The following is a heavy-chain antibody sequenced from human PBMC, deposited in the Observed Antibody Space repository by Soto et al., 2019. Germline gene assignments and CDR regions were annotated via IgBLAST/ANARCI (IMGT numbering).Heavy chain of an antibody. CDR2: IKEDASEK. CDR3: VRDSGYNASDY. D-gene: IGHD6-25*01. J-gene: IGHJ4*02. CDR1: GFSFSTSW. Sequence: WGSRRLSCAASGFSFSTSWRNWVRQAPGQGLEWVAGIKEDASEKYYVDSVQGRFNISKDNAENSLELHMNRLRVEDTAVYYCVRDSGYNASDYWGLGTMFFVSS. V-gene: IGHV3-7*01.